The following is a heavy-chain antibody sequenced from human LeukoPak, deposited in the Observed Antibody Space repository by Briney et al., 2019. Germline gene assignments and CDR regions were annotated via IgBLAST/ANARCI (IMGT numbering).Heavy chain of an antibody. V-gene: IGHV3-74*01. CDR2: INPDGTVT. Sequence: AGGSLRPSFAAPGFTFNTYRMHRVRQAPGKGLFWVSPINPDGTVTTYADSVKGRFTISRDNAKNTLYLQMNSLRAEDTAVYYCVRDSPSGFFDLWGRGTLVTVSS. CDR1: GFTFNTYR. D-gene: IGHD6-19*01. J-gene: IGHJ2*01. CDR3: VRDSPSGFFDL.